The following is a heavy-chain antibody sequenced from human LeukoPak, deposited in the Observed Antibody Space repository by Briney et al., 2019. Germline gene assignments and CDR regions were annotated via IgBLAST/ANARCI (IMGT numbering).Heavy chain of an antibody. J-gene: IGHJ4*02. CDR3: VQDWAWGAFGS. CDR2: LTADSRGI. D-gene: IGHD7-27*01. V-gene: IGHV3-NL1*01. CDR1: GFPFSSYG. Sequence: GGSLRLSCVASGFPFSSYGMHWVRQAPGKGLEWVSGLTADSRGIFYAESVKGRFTISRDNSKNTVYLQMGSLGVEDTATYYCVQDWAWGAFGSWGQGTQVTVPS.